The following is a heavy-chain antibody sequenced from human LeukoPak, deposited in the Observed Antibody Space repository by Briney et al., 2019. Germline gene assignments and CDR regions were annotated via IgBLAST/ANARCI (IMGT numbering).Heavy chain of an antibody. V-gene: IGHV4-61*02. Sequence: SQTLSLXCTVSGGSISSGSYYWSWIRQPAGKGLEWIGRIYTSGSTNYNPSLKSRVTISVDTSKNQFSLKLSSVTAADTAVYYCARDNSGSYFDAFDIWGQGTMVTVSS. CDR2: IYTSGST. CDR3: ARDNSGSYFDAFDI. D-gene: IGHD1-26*01. J-gene: IGHJ3*02. CDR1: GGSISSGSYY.